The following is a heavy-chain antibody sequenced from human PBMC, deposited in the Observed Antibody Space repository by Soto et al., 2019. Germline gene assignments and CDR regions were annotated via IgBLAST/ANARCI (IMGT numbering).Heavy chain of an antibody. Sequence: QVQLQQWGAGLLKPSETLSLTCAVYGGSFSGYYWSWIRQPPGKGLEWIGEINHSGSTNYNPSLKSRVTISVDTSKNQFSLKLCSVTAADTAVYYCAILDDSSGYYDYWGQGTLVTVSS. CDR3: AILDDSSGYYDY. J-gene: IGHJ4*02. CDR2: INHSGST. D-gene: IGHD3-22*01. CDR1: GGSFSGYY. V-gene: IGHV4-34*01.